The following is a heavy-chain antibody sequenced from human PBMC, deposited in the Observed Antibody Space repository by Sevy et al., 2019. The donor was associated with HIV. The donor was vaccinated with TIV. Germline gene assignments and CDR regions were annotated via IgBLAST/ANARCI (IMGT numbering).Heavy chain of an antibody. J-gene: IGHJ6*02. CDR1: GFSFSYYG. D-gene: IGHD1-26*01. CDR2: ISHDGINE. V-gene: IGHV3-30*03. Sequence: GGSLRLSCIGSGFSFSYYGIHWVRQSPGKGLDWIALISHDGINEYYADSVKGRFTISRDNSKNTVYLEMNSLRNEDTAIYFCSTAYSGRYSHSYLYALDVWGQGTTVTVSS. CDR3: STAYSGRYSHSYLYALDV.